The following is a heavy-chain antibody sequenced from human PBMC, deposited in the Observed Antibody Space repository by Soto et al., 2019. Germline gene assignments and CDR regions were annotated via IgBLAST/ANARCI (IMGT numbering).Heavy chain of an antibody. J-gene: IGHJ6*02. V-gene: IGHV4-34*01. CDR3: ARFRPGWFTMVRAPYGMDV. D-gene: IGHD3-10*01. CDR1: GGSFSGYC. Sequence: PSETLSLTCAVYGGSFSGYCWSWIRQPPGKGLEWIGEINHSGSTNYNPSLKSRVTISVDTSKNQFSLKLSSVTAADTAVYYCARFRPGWFTMVRAPYGMDVWGQGTTVTVSS. CDR2: INHSGST.